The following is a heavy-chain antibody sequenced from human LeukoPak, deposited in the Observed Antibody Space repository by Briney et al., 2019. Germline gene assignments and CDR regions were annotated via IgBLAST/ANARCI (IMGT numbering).Heavy chain of an antibody. CDR3: AREAGDENEYNWFDP. Sequence: ASVKVSCKASGYTFTSYYMHWVRQAPGQGLEWMGIINPSGGSTSYAQEFQGRVTMTRDTSTSTVYMELSSLRSEDTAVYYCAREAGDENEYNWFDPWGQGTLVTVSS. CDR1: GYTFTSYY. CDR2: INPSGGST. V-gene: IGHV1-46*01. D-gene: IGHD2-21*02. J-gene: IGHJ5*02.